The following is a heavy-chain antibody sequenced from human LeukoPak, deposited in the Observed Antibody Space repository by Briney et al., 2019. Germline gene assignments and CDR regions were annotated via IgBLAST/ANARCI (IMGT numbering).Heavy chain of an antibody. D-gene: IGHD1-26*01. Sequence: SETLSLTCAVSGGSISSGGSSWSWIRQPPGKGLEWIGYIYHSGSTYYNPSLKSRVTISVDRSKNQFSLKLSSVTAADTAVYYCASYQELQFDYWGQGTLVTVSS. CDR2: IYHSGST. CDR1: GGSISSGGSS. V-gene: IGHV4-30-2*01. J-gene: IGHJ4*02. CDR3: ASYQELQFDY.